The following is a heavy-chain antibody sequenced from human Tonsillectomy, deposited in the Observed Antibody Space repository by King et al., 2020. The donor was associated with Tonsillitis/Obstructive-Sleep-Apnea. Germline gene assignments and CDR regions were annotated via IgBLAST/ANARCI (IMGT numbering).Heavy chain of an antibody. CDR1: GFTFSSYG. CDR3: AKEEPYYDFWSGRTFDP. J-gene: IGHJ5*02. V-gene: IGHV3-30*18. CDR2: ISYDGSNK. Sequence: VQLVESGGGVVQPGRSLRLSCAASGFTFSSYGMHWVRQAPGKGLEWVAVISYDGSNKYYADSVKGRFTISRDNSKNTLYLQMNSLRAEDSAVYYCAKEEPYYDFWSGRTFDPWGQGTLVTVSS. D-gene: IGHD3-3*01.